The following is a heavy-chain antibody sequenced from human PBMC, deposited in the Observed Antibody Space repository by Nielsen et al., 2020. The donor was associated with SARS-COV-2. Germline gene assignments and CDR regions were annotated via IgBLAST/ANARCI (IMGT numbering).Heavy chain of an antibody. Sequence: SETLSLTCTVSGGSISSSSYYWGWIRQPPGKGLEWIGSIYYSGSTYYNPSLKGRVTISVDTSKNQFSLKLSSVTAADTAVYYCARDVGWLLSYYYYMDVWGKGTTVTVSS. D-gene: IGHD5-12*01. CDR1: GGSISSSSYY. J-gene: IGHJ6*03. CDR3: ARDVGWLLSYYYYMDV. CDR2: IYYSGST. V-gene: IGHV4-39*07.